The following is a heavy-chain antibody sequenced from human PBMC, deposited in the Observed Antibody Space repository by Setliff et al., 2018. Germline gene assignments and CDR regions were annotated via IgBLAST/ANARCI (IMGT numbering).Heavy chain of an antibody. CDR3: ARASSGWYSAYYYYMDV. CDR1: GDSISDAS. Sequence: PSETLSLTCSVSGDSISDASICGWIRQPSGKGLEFIGYVYYNGAANYDPSFKSRVTMSVDTSKTQFSLKLSSVTAADTAAYYCARASSGWYSAYYYYMDVWGKGTTVTVSS. V-gene: IGHV4-59*08. D-gene: IGHD6-19*01. CDR2: VYYNGAA. J-gene: IGHJ6*03.